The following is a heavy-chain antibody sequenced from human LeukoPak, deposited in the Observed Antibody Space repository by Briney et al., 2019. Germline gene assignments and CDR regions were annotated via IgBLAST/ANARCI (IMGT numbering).Heavy chain of an antibody. CDR1: GGSISSGGHC. CDR3: AGSYGLDY. D-gene: IGHD3-16*01. V-gene: IGHV4-31*03. Sequence: PSRTLSLTCTVSGGSISSGGHCWSWIRQHPGKGLEWIGCIYYSGSTNYNPSLKSRITISVDTSKNQFSLKLGSVTAADTAVYYCAGSYGLDYWGQGTLVTVSS. CDR2: IYYSGST. J-gene: IGHJ4*02.